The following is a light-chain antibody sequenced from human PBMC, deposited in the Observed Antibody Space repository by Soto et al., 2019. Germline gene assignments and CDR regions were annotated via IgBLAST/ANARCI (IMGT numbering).Light chain of an antibody. CDR2: YDD. CDR1: SSNIGNNG. Sequence: QSVLTQPPSVSEAPGQRVTISCSGSSSNIGNNGVNWYQQLPGKTPKLLISYDDLLPPGVPDRFSGSKSGTSASLAISGLQSDDEADYYCAVWDYSLNGPVFGGGTMLAVL. J-gene: IGLJ2*01. CDR3: AVWDYSLNGPV. V-gene: IGLV1-36*01.